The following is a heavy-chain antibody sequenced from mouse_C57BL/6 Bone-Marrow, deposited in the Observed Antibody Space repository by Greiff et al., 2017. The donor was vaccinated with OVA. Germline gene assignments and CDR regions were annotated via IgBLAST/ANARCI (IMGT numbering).Heavy chain of an antibody. J-gene: IGHJ2*01. D-gene: IGHD2-5*01. Sequence: EVQGVESGGGLVKPGGSLKLSCAASGFTFSSYTMSWVRQTPEKRLEWVATISGGGGNTYYPDSVKGRFTISRDNAKNTLYLQMSGLRSEDTALYYCARVYSNTYYFDYWGQGTTLTVSS. CDR3: ARVYSNTYYFDY. V-gene: IGHV5-9*01. CDR2: ISGGGGNT. CDR1: GFTFSSYT.